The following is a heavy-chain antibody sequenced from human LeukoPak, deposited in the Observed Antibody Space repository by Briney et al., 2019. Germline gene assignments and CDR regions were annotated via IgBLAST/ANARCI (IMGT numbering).Heavy chain of an antibody. V-gene: IGHV3-74*01. CDR3: HPLGYTSN. CDR2: VKNDGST. Sequence: GGSLRHSCVVSGFTSGFTFSSRWMHWVRQAPGKGLVWVSLVKNDGSTNFADSVKGRFTVSRDNAENTLYLQMNNLRVEDTALYFCHPLGYTSNWGQGTLVTVSS. CDR1: GFTFSSRW. D-gene: IGHD6-13*01. J-gene: IGHJ4*02.